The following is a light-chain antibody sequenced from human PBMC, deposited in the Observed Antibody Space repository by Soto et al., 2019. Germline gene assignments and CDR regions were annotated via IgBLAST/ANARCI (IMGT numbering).Light chain of an antibody. Sequence: QSALTQPASVSGSPGQSITISCTGTSSDVGSYNLVSWYQQYPGKAPRVLIYEGSKRPSGVSNRFSGSKSGNTASLTISGLQAEDEAAYYCCSYAGSSTLLFGGGTQLTVL. CDR1: SSDVGSYNL. CDR2: EGS. CDR3: CSYAGSSTLL. J-gene: IGLJ3*02. V-gene: IGLV2-23*01.